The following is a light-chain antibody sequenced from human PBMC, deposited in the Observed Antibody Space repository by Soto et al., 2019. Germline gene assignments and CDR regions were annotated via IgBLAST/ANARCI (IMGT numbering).Light chain of an antibody. V-gene: IGKV3-15*01. J-gene: IGKJ1*01. CDR3: QQYNNWPLT. Sequence: EIVMTQSPATQSVSPGERATLSCRASQSVSSNLAWYQQKPGQAPRLLIYAASTRATGIPARFSGSGSGTEFTLTISSLQSEDFAVYYCQQYNNWPLTFGQGTKVDIK. CDR1: QSVSSN. CDR2: AAS.